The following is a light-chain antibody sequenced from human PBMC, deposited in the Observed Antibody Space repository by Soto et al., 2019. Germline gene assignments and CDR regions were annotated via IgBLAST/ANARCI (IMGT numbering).Light chain of an antibody. CDR3: QQYNKWPLT. CDR1: QSVYSM. CDR2: DAS. Sequence: EIVMTQSPATLSVSPGERATLSCRASQSVYSMLAWYQQKPGQAPSLLIYDASTRATGIPARFSGSGSGTVFTLTISSLQSQDFAVYYCQQYNKWPLTFGGGTKVEI. V-gene: IGKV3-15*01. J-gene: IGKJ4*01.